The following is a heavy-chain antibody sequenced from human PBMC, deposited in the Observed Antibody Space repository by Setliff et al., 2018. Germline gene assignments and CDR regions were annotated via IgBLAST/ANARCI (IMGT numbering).Heavy chain of an antibody. CDR3: ARDRQYCSSPTCYSSYFYYYGMDV. J-gene: IGHJ6*02. D-gene: IGHD2-2*02. V-gene: IGHV4-34*01. Sequence: SETLSLTCAIYGQSFSDYYWSWVRQPPGKGLEWIGEIYHSGSTNYNPSLKSRLTISVDTSKSQFSLKLSSVTAADTAVYYCARDRQYCSSPTCYSSYFYYYGMDVWGQGTTVTVSS. CDR2: IYHSGST. CDR1: GQSFSDYY.